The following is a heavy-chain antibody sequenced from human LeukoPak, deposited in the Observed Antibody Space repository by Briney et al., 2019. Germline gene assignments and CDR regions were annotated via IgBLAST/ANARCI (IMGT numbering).Heavy chain of an antibody. J-gene: IGHJ6*03. CDR2: INHSGSS. CDR3: ARARIDICSGGSCNLVHDYYYYMDV. CDR1: GGSFSDYY. D-gene: IGHD2-15*01. Sequence: SETRSLTCAVYGGSFSDYYWSWIRQPPGKGLEWIGEINHSGSSNNHPSLKSRVTISVDTSKNQFSLKLSSVTAADTAVYYCARARIDICSGGSCNLVHDYYYYMDVWGKGTTVTVSS. V-gene: IGHV4-34*01.